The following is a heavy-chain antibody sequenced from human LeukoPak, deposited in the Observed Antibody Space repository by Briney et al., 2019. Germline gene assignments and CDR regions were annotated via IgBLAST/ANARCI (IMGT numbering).Heavy chain of an antibody. CDR3: TTDDYGDYVGLGY. V-gene: IGHV3-15*07. CDR2: IKSKTDGGTT. D-gene: IGHD4-17*01. J-gene: IGHJ4*02. CDR1: GFTFSNAW. Sequence: GGSLRLSCAASGFTFSNAWMNWVRQAPGKGLEWVGRIKSKTDGGTTDYAAPVEGRFTISRDDSKNTLYPQMNSLKTEDTAVYYCTTDDYGDYVGLGYWGQGTLVTVSS.